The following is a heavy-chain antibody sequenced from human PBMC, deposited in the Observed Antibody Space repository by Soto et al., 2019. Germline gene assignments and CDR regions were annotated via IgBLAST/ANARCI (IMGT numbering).Heavy chain of an antibody. CDR2: IIPIFGTA. J-gene: IGHJ6*02. V-gene: IGHV1-69*13. CDR3: AREGNYDFWSGYSRRRGSSYYYYGMDV. D-gene: IGHD3-3*01. Sequence: GASVKVSCKTSGGTFSSYAISWVRQAPGQGLEWMGGIIPIFGTANYAQKFQGRDTITADESTSTAYMELNSLRSEDTAVYYCAREGNYDFWSGYSRRRGSSYYYYGMDVWGQGTTVTVSS. CDR1: GGTFSSYA.